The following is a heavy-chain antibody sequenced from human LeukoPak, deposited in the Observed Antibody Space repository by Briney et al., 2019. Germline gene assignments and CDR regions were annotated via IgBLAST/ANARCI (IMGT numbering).Heavy chain of an antibody. CDR1: GGSISSSSYY. CDR2: IYYSGST. V-gene: IGHV4-39*01. J-gene: IGHJ3*02. Sequence: SETLSLTCTVSGGSISSSSYYWGWIRQPPGKGLEWIGSIYYSGSTYYNPSLKSRVTISVDTSKNQFSLKLTSVTAADTAVYYCASPGYCSGGSCYLSAFDIWGQGTVVTVSS. CDR3: ASPGYCSGGSCYLSAFDI. D-gene: IGHD2-15*01.